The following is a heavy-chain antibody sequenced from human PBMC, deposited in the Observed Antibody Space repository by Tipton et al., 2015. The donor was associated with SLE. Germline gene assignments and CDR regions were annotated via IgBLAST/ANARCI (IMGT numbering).Heavy chain of an antibody. J-gene: IGHJ4*02. CDR3: ARGYGSGSYYRI. CDR1: GGSISSYY. V-gene: IGHV4-59*01. D-gene: IGHD3-10*01. CDR2: IYYSGST. Sequence: TLSLTCTVSGGSISSYYWSWIRQPPGKGLEWIGYIYYSGSTNYNPSLKSRVTISVDTSKNQFSLKLSSVTAADTAVYYCARGYGSGSYYRIWGQGTLVTVSS.